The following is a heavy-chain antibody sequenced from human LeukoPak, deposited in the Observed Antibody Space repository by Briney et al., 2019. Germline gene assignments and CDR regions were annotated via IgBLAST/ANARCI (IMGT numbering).Heavy chain of an antibody. D-gene: IGHD3-3*01. Sequence: PGGSLRLSCAAPGFTFSVYYMSWIRQTPGKGLEWVPYISSSGSTIYYADSVKGRFTISRDNAKNSLYLQMNSLRAEDTAVYYCAAKYYDFWSGYYDWGQGTLVTVPS. CDR1: GFTFSVYY. J-gene: IGHJ4*02. CDR2: ISSSGSTI. V-gene: IGHV3-11*04. CDR3: AAKYYDFWSGYYD.